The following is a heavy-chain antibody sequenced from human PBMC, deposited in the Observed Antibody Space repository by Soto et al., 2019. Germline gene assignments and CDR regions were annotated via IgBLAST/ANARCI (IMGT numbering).Heavy chain of an antibody. CDR3: ATTFYSGPD. CDR1: GFTFSNYG. V-gene: IGHV3-30*03. Sequence: PGGSLRLSCAASGFTFSNYGMHWVRQAPGKGLEWVAVISYDGSRKYYADSVKGRFTISRDNSKNTLYLQMHSLRAEDTAVYYCATTFYSGPDWGQGTTVTV. D-gene: IGHD5-12*01. CDR2: ISYDGSRK. J-gene: IGHJ4*02.